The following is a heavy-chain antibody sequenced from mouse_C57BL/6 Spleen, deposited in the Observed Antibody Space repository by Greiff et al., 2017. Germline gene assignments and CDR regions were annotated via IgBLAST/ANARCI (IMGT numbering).Heavy chain of an antibody. Sequence: VQLQQSGPELVKPGASVKIPCKASGYTFTDYNMDWVKQSHGKSLEWIGDINPNNGGTIYNQKFKGKATLTVDKSSSTAYMELRSLTSEDTAVXYCARRGGTAQALFDYWGPGTTLPVSS. V-gene: IGHV1-18*01. CDR1: GYTFTDYN. D-gene: IGHD3-2*02. J-gene: IGHJ2*01. CDR3: ARRGGTAQALFDY. CDR2: INPNNGGT.